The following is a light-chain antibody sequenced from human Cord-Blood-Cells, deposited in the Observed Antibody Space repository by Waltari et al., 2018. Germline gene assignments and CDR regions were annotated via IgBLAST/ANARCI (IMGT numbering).Light chain of an antibody. CDR2: EGS. Sequence: QSALTQPASVSGSPGQSITFSCTGTSSDVGGYNLVSWYQQHPGKAPKLMIYEGSKRPSGVSNRFSGSKSGNTASLTISGLQAEDEADYYCCSYAGSSTHVVFGGGTKLTVL. CDR3: CSYAGSSTHVV. CDR1: SSDVGGYNL. J-gene: IGLJ2*01. V-gene: IGLV2-23*01.